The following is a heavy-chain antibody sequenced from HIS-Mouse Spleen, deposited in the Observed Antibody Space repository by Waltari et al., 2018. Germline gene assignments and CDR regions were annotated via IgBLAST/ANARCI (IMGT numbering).Heavy chain of an antibody. CDR3: ARKRTASGWFDP. D-gene: IGHD2-21*02. Sequence: QLPLQESGPGLVKPSETLSLTCTVPGGSITSIRYYWGWIRQPPGKGLEWIGSIYYSGSTYYNPSLKSRVTISVDTSKNQFSLKLSSVTAADTAVYYCARKRTASGWFDPWGQGTLVTVSS. CDR1: GGSITSIRYY. CDR2: IYYSGST. J-gene: IGHJ5*02. V-gene: IGHV4-39*01.